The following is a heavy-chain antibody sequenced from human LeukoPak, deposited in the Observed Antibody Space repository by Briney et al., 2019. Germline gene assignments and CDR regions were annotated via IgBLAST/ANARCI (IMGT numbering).Heavy chain of an antibody. J-gene: IGHJ4*02. V-gene: IGHV3-49*04. CDR3: TRGAPPAAIPGLVDY. CDR2: IRSKAYGGTT. Sequence: PAGSLRLSCTASGFTFGDYAMSWVRQDPGKGLERVGFIRSKAYGGTTEYAASVKGRFTISRDDSKSIAYLQMNSLKTEDTAVYYCTRGAPPAAIPGLVDYWGQGTLVTVSS. CDR1: GFTFGDYA. D-gene: IGHD2-21*02.